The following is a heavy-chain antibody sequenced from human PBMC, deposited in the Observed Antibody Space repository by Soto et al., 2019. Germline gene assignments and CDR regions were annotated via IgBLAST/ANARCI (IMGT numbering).Heavy chain of an antibody. CDR3: ARDAGYCSSTSCYSNNWFDP. CDR1: GYTFTSYA. Sequence: SVKVSCKASGYTFTSYAMHWVRQAPGQGLEWMGGIIPIFGTANYAQKFQGRVTITADESTSTAYMELSSLRSEDTAVYYCARDAGYCSSTSCYSNNWFDPWGQGTLVTSPQ. V-gene: IGHV1-69*13. D-gene: IGHD2-2*03. J-gene: IGHJ5*02. CDR2: IIPIFGTA.